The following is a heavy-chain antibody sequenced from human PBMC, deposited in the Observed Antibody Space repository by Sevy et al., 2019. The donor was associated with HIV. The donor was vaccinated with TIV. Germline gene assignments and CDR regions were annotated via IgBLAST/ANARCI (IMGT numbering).Heavy chain of an antibody. D-gene: IGHD4-4*01. Sequence: GGSVRLSCAASGFTFSSYAMSWVRQAPGKGLQWVSSISGSGGSTNYADSVKGRFTISRDNSKNTLYLQMNSLRAEDTAVYYCARVLHFDAFDIWGQGTMVTVSS. CDR2: ISGSGGST. J-gene: IGHJ3*02. CDR1: GFTFSSYA. V-gene: IGHV3-23*01. CDR3: ARVLHFDAFDI.